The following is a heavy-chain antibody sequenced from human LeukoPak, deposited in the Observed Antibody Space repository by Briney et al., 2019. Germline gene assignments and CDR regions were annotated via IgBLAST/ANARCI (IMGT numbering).Heavy chain of an antibody. CDR3: ARSYYYDSREGLDY. CDR1: GYTFTSYG. D-gene: IGHD3-22*01. V-gene: IGHV1-18*01. CDR2: ISAYNGNT. Sequence: ASVKVSCKASGYTFTSYGISWVRQAPGQGLEWMGWISAYNGNTNYAQKLQGRVTMTTDTSTSTAYMELRSLRSDDTAVYYCARSYYYDSREGLDYWGQGTLVTVSS. J-gene: IGHJ4*02.